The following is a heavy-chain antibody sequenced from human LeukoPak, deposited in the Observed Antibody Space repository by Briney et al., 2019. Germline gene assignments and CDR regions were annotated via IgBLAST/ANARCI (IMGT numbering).Heavy chain of an antibody. Sequence: LSGGSLRLSCAASGFTFSNYGMHWVRQAPGKGLEWVAFIRYDGGNKYYADSVKGRFTISRDNSKNTLFLQMNSLRVDDTAIYYCAKIEGRYQLANVPDYWGQGTLVTVSS. CDR2: IRYDGGNK. J-gene: IGHJ4*02. CDR1: GFTFSNYG. D-gene: IGHD2-2*01. CDR3: AKIEGRYQLANVPDY. V-gene: IGHV3-30*02.